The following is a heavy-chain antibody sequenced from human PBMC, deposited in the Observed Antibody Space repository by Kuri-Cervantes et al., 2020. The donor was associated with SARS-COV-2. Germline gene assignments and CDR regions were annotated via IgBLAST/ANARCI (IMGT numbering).Heavy chain of an antibody. Sequence: GGSLRLPCAASGFTFSGHWIHWVRPAPGKGLEWVAVIWYDGSNKYYADSVKSRFTIPRDNSKNTLYLQMNSLGADDRAVYYCAREGLAVAGTVDYWGQGTLVTVSS. CDR1: GFTFSGHW. CDR3: AREGLAVAGTVDY. D-gene: IGHD6-19*01. J-gene: IGHJ4*02. V-gene: IGHV3-33*08. CDR2: IWYDGSNK.